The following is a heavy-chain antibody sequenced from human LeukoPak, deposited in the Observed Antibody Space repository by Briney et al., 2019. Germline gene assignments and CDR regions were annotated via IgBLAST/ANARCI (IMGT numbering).Heavy chain of an antibody. CDR1: GGSISSSSYY. D-gene: IGHD2-2*01. CDR3: ARVDCSSTSCYGWGGFDY. Sequence: PSETLSLTCTVSGGSISSSSYYWGWIRQPPGKGLEWIGSIYYCGSTYYNPSLKSRFTISVDTSKNQFSLKLSSVTAADTAVYYCARVDCSSTSCYGWGGFDYWGQGTLVTVSS. CDR2: IYYCGST. V-gene: IGHV4-39*07. J-gene: IGHJ4*02.